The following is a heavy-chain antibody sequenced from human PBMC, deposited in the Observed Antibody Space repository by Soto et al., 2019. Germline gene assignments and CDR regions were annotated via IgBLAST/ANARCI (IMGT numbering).Heavy chain of an antibody. D-gene: IGHD3-22*01. CDR3: VRYYYVTSGYSKWFAS. V-gene: IGHV4-31*02. Sequence: HPGKGLEWIGYMHYSGRTYNNPALRSRVVISLDTSKNQFSLKLSSVTAADTAEYFCVRYYYVTSGYSKWFASWGQGTLVTVSS. J-gene: IGHJ5*01. CDR2: MHYSGRT.